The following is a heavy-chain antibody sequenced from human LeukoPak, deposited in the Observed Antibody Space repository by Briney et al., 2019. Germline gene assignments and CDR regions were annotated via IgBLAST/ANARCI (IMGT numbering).Heavy chain of an antibody. D-gene: IGHD3-10*01. CDR2: INPSGGST. CDR3: ARGGRYGSGSRLKYYYYYYYMDV. CDR1: GYTFTSYY. J-gene: IGHJ6*03. V-gene: IGHV1-46*01. Sequence: ASVKVSCKASGYTFTSYYMHWVRQAPGQGLEWMGIINPSGGSTSYAQKFQGRVTMTRDTSTSTVYMELSSLRSEDTAVYYCARGGRYGSGSRLKYYYYYYYMDVWGKGTTVTISS.